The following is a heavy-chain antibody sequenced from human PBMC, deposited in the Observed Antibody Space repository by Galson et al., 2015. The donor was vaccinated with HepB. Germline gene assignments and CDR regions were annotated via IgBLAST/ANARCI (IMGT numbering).Heavy chain of an antibody. CDR1: GFTFSNYW. Sequence: SLRLSCATSGFTFSNYWMTWVRQAPGKGLEWMASISQDGSKTFYVDSVEGRFTISRDNAKNSLYLQMNSLRVEDRAVYYCADPPSGFWGQGTPVTVSP. J-gene: IGHJ4*02. CDR2: ISQDGSKT. V-gene: IGHV3-7*03. D-gene: IGHD3-10*01. CDR3: ADPPSGF.